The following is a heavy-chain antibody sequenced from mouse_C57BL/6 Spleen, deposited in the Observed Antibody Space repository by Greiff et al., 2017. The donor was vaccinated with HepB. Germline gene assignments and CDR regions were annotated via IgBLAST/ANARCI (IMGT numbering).Heavy chain of an antibody. Sequence: VKLVESGPGLVQPSQSLSITCTVSGFSLTSYGVHWVRQSPGKGLEWLGVIWSGGSTDYNAAFISRLSISKDNSKSQVFFKMNSLQADDAAIYYCARNDDGFAYWGQGTLVTVSA. V-gene: IGHV2-2*01. J-gene: IGHJ3*01. CDR1: GFSLTSYG. CDR3: ARNDDGFAY. CDR2: IWSGGST. D-gene: IGHD2-12*01.